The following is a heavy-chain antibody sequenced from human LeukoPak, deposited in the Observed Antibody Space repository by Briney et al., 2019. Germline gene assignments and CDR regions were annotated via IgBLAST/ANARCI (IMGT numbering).Heavy chain of an antibody. Sequence: GXSLRLSCTASGFTLSRYWMSWVGQAQGKGVDYIANISQDCSANFYLASVKPLFTISRDNANNSLYLQMNSLRAEDTAVYYCATNSGKRFGQWGQGTLVTVSS. CDR1: GFTLSRYW. D-gene: IGHD3-16*01. CDR2: ISQDCSAN. J-gene: IGHJ4*02. V-gene: IGHV3-7*01. CDR3: ATNSGKRFGQ.